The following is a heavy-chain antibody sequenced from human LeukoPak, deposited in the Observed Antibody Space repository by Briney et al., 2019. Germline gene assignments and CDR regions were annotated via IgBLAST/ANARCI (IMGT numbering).Heavy chain of an antibody. J-gene: IGHJ6*03. V-gene: IGHV1-69*13. D-gene: IGHD2-15*01. CDR2: IIPFFGTA. CDR1: GGTFSSYA. Sequence: ASVKVPCKASGGTFSSYAISWVRQAPGQGLEWMGGIIPFFGTANYAQKFQGRVTITADESTSTAYMELSSLRSEDTAVYYCARPPTSSRGGRYYYMDVWGKGTTVTVSS. CDR3: ARPPTSSRGGRYYYMDV.